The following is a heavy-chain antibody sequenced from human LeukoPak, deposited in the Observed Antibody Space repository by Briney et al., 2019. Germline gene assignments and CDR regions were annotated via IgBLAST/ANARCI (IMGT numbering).Heavy chain of an antibody. CDR3: ARLWGYCSGGSCYQRYYYYGMDV. Sequence: GGSLRLSCAAPGFTVSSNYMSWVRQAPGKGLEWVSVIYSGGSTYYADSVKGRFTISRHNSKNTLYLQMNSLRAEDTAVYYCARLWGYCSGGSCYQRYYYYGMDVWGQGTTVTVSS. V-gene: IGHV3-53*04. J-gene: IGHJ6*02. CDR2: IYSGGST. D-gene: IGHD2-15*01. CDR1: GFTVSSNY.